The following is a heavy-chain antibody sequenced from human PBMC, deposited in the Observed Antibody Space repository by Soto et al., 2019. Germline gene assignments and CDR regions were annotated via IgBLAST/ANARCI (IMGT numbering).Heavy chain of an antibody. Sequence: QVQLVESGGGVVQPGRSLRLSCAASGFTFSSYGMHWVRQAPGKGLEWVAVISYDGSNKYYADSVKGRFTISRDNSKNTLYLQMNSLRAEDTAVYYCAKDHYTVTGNYWYFDLWARGTLVTVSS. CDR1: GFTFSSYG. CDR2: ISYDGSNK. CDR3: AKDHYTVTGNYWYFDL. D-gene: IGHD4-17*01. V-gene: IGHV3-30*18. J-gene: IGHJ2*01.